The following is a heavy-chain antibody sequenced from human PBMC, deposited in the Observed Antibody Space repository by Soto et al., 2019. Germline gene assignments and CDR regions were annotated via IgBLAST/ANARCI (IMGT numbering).Heavy chain of an antibody. Sequence: PSETLSLTCTVSGGSISSGDYYWSWIRQPPGKGLEWIGYIYYSGSTYYNPSLKSRVTISVDTSKNQFSLKLSSVTAADTAVYYCARGQVTGYYFDYWGQGTLVTVSS. V-gene: IGHV4-30-4*01. CDR3: ARGQVTGYYFDY. D-gene: IGHD7-27*01. J-gene: IGHJ4*02. CDR1: GGSISSGDYY. CDR2: IYYSGST.